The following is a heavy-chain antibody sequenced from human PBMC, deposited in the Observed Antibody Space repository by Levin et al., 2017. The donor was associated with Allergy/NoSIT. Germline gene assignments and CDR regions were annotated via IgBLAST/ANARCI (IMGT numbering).Heavy chain of an antibody. J-gene: IGHJ4*01. CDR3: SRGVPNYGLGSPTDY. CDR1: GFTLGDYS. V-gene: IGHV3-49*04. CDR2: IRSKAYGGTA. D-gene: IGHD3-10*01. Sequence: PGGSLRLSCTVSGFTLGDYSVDWVRQAPGKGLEWVGFIRSKAYGGTAEYAASVKGRFTISRDDSKSIAYLQMNSLNTEDTAVYYCSRGVPNYGLGSPTDYWGHGTLVTVSS.